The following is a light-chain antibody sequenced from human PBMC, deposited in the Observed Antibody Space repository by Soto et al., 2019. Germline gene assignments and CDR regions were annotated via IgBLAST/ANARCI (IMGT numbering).Light chain of an antibody. Sequence: QSGMTQPASVSGSPGQSITISCTGSISDVGSYGPVSWYQQHPGQVPKLIIYEGNRRPSGVSSRFSGSKSGNTASLTISGLQAEDEADYYCCSYVGATTYVFGTGTPVTVL. CDR1: ISDVGSYGP. CDR3: CSYVGATTYV. V-gene: IGLV2-23*01. J-gene: IGLJ1*01. CDR2: EGN.